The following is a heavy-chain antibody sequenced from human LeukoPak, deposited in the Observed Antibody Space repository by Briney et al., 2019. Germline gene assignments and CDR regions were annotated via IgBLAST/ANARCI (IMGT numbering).Heavy chain of an antibody. CDR2: IYTSGST. Sequence: SETLSLTCTVSGGSISSYYWRWIRQPAGKGLEWIGRIYTSGSTNYNPSLKSRVTMSVDTSKNQFSLKLSSVTAADTAVYYCARQPQRFYYYGMDVWGQGTTVTVSS. CDR3: ARQPQRFYYYGMDV. J-gene: IGHJ6*02. CDR1: GGSISSYY. V-gene: IGHV4-4*07.